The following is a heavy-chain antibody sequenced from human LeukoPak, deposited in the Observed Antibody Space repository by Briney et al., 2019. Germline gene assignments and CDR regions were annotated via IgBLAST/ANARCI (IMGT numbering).Heavy chain of an antibody. J-gene: IGHJ5*02. CDR1: GGSFSGYY. V-gene: IGHV4-34*01. CDR3: ARGKYSSGWYHNWFDH. CDR2: INHSGST. Sequence: SETLSLTCAVDGGSFSGYYWSWIRQPPGKGLEWIGEINHSGSTNYNPSLKSRVTISVDTSKNQFSLKLSSVTAADTAVYYCARGKYSSGWYHNWFDHWGQGTLVTVSS. D-gene: IGHD6-19*01.